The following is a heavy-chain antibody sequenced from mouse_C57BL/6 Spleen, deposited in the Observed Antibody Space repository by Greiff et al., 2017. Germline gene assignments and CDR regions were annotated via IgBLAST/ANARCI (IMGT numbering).Heavy chain of an antibody. CDR3: ARAYYYGSSLYYFDY. CDR2: INPSNGGT. D-gene: IGHD1-1*01. V-gene: IGHV1-53*01. Sequence: QVHVKQSGTELVKPGASVKLSCKASGYTFTSYWMHWVKQRPGQGLEWIGNINPSNGGTNYNEKFKSKATLTVDKSSSTAYMQLSSLTSEDSAVYYCARAYYYGSSLYYFDYWGQGTTLTVSS. J-gene: IGHJ2*01. CDR1: GYTFTSYW.